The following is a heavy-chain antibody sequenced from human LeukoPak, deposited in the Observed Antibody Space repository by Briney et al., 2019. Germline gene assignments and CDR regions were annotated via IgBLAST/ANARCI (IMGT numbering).Heavy chain of an antibody. J-gene: IGHJ4*02. CDR3: ARDGAYYYDSSGQKPFDY. Sequence: GGSLRLSCAASGFTFSSYSMNWVRQAPGKGLEWVSSISSSSSYIYYADSVKGRFTISRDNSKNTLYPQMNSLRAEDTAVYYCARDGAYYYDSSGQKPFDYWGQGTLVTVSS. D-gene: IGHD3-22*01. CDR2: ISSSSSYI. V-gene: IGHV3-21*04. CDR1: GFTFSSYS.